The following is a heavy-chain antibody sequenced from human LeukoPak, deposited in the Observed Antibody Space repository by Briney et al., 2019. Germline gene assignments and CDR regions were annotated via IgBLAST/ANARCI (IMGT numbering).Heavy chain of an antibody. J-gene: IGHJ4*02. Sequence: ASVKVSCKASGYTFTSYGISWVRQAPGQGLEWMGWISAYNGNTNYAQKLQGRVTMTTDTSTSTAYMELRSLRSDDTAVYYCVRDRSTVTTHLGAIDYWGQGTLVTISS. CDR3: VRDRSTVTTHLGAIDY. CDR1: GYTFTSYG. D-gene: IGHD4-11*01. V-gene: IGHV1-18*01. CDR2: ISAYNGNT.